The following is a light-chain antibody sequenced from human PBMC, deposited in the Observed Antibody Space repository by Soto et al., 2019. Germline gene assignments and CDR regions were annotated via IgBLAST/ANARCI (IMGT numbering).Light chain of an antibody. V-gene: IGKV1-39*01. CDR1: QSISSY. Sequence: DIQMTQSPSSLSASVVVRVTITYRASQSISSYLNWYQQKPGKAPKLLINAASSLQSGIPSRFSGSGSGTEFTLTISALQPEDFATYFCQQSYITPRTFGQGTKV. CDR3: QQSYITPRT. J-gene: IGKJ1*01. CDR2: AAS.